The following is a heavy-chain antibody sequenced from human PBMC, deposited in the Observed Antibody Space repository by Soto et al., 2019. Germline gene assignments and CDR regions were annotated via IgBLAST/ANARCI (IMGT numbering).Heavy chain of an antibody. J-gene: IGHJ6*01. CDR1: GFTFDDYA. D-gene: IGHD4-17*01. CDR2: ISWNSGSI. V-gene: IGHV3-9*01. CDR3: AKDIRHDYGDYPKYYYYGMDV. Sequence: EVQLVESGGGLVQPGRSLRLSCAASGFTFDDYAMHWVRQAPGKGLEWVSGISWNSGSIGYADSVKGRFTISRDNAKNSLYLQMNSLRAEDTALYYCAKDIRHDYGDYPKYYYYGMDVW.